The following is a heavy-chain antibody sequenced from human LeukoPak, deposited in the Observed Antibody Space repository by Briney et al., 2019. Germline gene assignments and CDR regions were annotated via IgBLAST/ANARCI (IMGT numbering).Heavy chain of an antibody. CDR2: IYSGGST. V-gene: IGHV3-53*01. J-gene: IGHJ6*02. Sequence: PGGSLRLSCAASGFTVSSNYMSWVRQAPGKGLEWVSVIYSGGSTYYAGSVKGRFTISRDNSKNTLYLQMNSLRAEDTAVYYCARDYALDYGMDVWGQGTTVTVSS. D-gene: IGHD3-16*01. CDR3: ARDYALDYGMDV. CDR1: GFTVSSNY.